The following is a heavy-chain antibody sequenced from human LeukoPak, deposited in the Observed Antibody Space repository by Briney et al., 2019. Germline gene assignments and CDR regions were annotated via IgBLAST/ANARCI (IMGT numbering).Heavy chain of an antibody. CDR3: ARGCGGGPGCYILDY. D-gene: IGHD2-15*01. J-gene: IGHJ4*02. V-gene: IGHV3-33*08. CDR2: IWSDGSNE. Sequence: SGGSLRLSCAASGFTFSSYAMSWVRQAPGKGLEWVAIIWSDGSNEVYIESVKGRFTISRDNSKNTLYLHMNSLRGEDTAMYFCARGCGGGPGCYILDYWGQGTLVTVSS. CDR1: GFTFSSYA.